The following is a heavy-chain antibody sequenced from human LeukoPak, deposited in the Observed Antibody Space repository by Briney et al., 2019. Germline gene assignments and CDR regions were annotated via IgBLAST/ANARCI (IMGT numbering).Heavy chain of an antibody. Sequence: PGGSLRLSCAASGFTFSSYAMHWVRQAPGKGLEWVAVISYDGSNKYYADSVKGRFTISRDNSKNTLYLQMNSLRAEDTAVYYCARGRPSGSNWFDPWGQGTLVTVSS. V-gene: IGHV3-30*04. D-gene: IGHD6-19*01. CDR3: ARGRPSGSNWFDP. CDR2: ISYDGSNK. CDR1: GFTFSSYA. J-gene: IGHJ5*02.